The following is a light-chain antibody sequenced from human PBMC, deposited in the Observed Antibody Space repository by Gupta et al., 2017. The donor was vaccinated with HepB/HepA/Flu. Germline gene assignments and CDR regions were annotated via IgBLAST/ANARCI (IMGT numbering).Light chain of an antibody. V-gene: IGLV1-44*01. J-gene: IGLJ2*01. CDR1: SSNLGSHS. Sequence: QSVLTPPPSASGTLGQRITISCSGTSSNLGSHSVTWYPQLPGKAPKLCIWGKTRRPSGVIDRYSGSKSGHSASLAISGLQSEEEAEYYWGTWADGLKVVIFGGGTKLTVL. CDR2: GKT. CDR3: GTWADGLKVVI.